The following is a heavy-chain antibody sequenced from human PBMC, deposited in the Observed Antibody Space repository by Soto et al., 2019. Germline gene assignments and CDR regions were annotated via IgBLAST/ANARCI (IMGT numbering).Heavy chain of an antibody. CDR3: AKDTYYYDSSGYYVFDY. Sequence: GGSLRLSCTAPGFTFGDYAMSWFRQAPGKGLEWVGLIRSKAYGGTTEYAASVKGRFTISRDDSKSVAYLQMNSLRAEDTAIYYCAKDTYYYDSSGYYVFDYWGQRALVTVS. V-gene: IGHV3-49*03. CDR2: IRSKAYGGTT. D-gene: IGHD3-22*01. J-gene: IGHJ4*02. CDR1: GFTFGDYA.